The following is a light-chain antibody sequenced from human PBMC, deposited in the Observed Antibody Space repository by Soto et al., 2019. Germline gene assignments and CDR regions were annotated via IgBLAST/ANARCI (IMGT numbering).Light chain of an antibody. CDR3: MQALQTPFT. V-gene: IGKV2-28*01. CDR2: LGS. J-gene: IGKJ3*01. CDR1: QSLLHRNGENY. Sequence: DIVMTQSPLFLSVTPGEPASISCRSSQSLLHRNGENYFDWYVQKPGQSPQLLIYLGSNRASGVPDRFSGSGSGTDFTLKISSVEAEDVGFYYCMQALQTPFTFGPGTKVDIK.